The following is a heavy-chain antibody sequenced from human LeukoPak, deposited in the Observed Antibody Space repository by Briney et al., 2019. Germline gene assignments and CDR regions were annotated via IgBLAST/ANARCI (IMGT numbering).Heavy chain of an antibody. J-gene: IGHJ4*02. V-gene: IGHV4-34*01. CDR2: INHSGST. D-gene: IGHD2-15*01. CDR1: GGSFSGYY. CDR3: ARGGCSGGSCYSGVDNY. Sequence: PSETLSLTCAVYGGSFSGYYWSWIRQPPGKGLEWIGEINHSGSTNYNPSLKSRVTISVDTSKNQFSLKLSSVTAADTAVYYCARGGCSGGSCYSGVDNYWGQGTLVTVSS.